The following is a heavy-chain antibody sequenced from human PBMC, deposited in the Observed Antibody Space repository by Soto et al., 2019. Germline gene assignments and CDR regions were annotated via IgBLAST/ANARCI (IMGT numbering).Heavy chain of an antibody. CDR2: IIPIFGTA. CDR3: ARGRLGATVFYWYFDL. J-gene: IGHJ2*01. V-gene: IGHV1-69*12. Sequence: QVQLVQSGAEVKKPGSSVKVSCKASGGTFSSYAISWVRQAPGQGLEWMGGIIPIFGTANYAQKFQGRVTITEDEPTSTAYMELSSLRSEDTAVYYCARGRLGATVFYWYFDLWGRGTLVTVSS. CDR1: GGTFSSYA. D-gene: IGHD1-26*01.